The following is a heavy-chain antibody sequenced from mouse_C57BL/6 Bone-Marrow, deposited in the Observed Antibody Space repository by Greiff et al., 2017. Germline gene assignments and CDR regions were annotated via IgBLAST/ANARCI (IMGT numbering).Heavy chain of an antibody. CDR3: ARNYDGSMDY. CDR1: GYTFTSYW. V-gene: IGHV1-69*01. Sequence: QVHVKQPGAELVMPGASVKLSCKASGYTFTSYWMHWVKQRPGQGLEWIGEIDPSDSYTNYNQKFKGKSTLTVDKSSSTAYMQLSSLTSEDSAVYYCARNYDGSMDYWGQGTSVTVSS. J-gene: IGHJ4*01. CDR2: IDPSDSYT. D-gene: IGHD2-3*01.